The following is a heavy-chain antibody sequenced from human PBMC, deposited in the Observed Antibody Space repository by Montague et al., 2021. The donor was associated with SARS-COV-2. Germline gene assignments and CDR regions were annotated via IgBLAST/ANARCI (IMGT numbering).Heavy chain of an antibody. V-gene: IGHV4-59*01. J-gene: IGHJ4*02. D-gene: IGHD3-22*01. CDR2: IYSSGST. Sequence: SATRSLTCTVSVASMSGSYWGWVRQPPGKGPEWIGNIYSSGSTHYNPSLKLRVTISVDTSKSQFSLRLTSVTAADTAVYYCVREGRSSAYAMDYWGQGTLVTVSS. CDR3: VREGRSSAYAMDY. CDR1: VASMSGSY.